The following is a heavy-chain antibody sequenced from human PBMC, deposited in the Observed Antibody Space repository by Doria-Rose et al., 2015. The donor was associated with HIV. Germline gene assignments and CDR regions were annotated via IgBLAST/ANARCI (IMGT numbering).Heavy chain of an antibody. CDR1: GVSLSSPGVG. V-gene: IGHV2-26*01. CDR2: ILSDDER. J-gene: IGHJ4*02. D-gene: IGHD6-13*01. Sequence: VTLKESGPVLVKPTETLTLTCTVSGVSLSSPGVGVSWIRQPPGKALEWLAHILSDDERSYNTSLKSRLTISRGTSKSQVVLTMTDMDPADTATYYCARIKSSRWYHKYYFDFWGQGTLVIVSA. CDR3: ARIKSSRWYHKYYFDF.